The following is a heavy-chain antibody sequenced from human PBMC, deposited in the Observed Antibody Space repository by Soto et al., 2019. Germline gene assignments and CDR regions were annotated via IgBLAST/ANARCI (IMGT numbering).Heavy chain of an antibody. J-gene: IGHJ6*02. V-gene: IGHV4-31*03. Sequence: QVQLQESGPGLVKPSQTLSLTCTVSGDSVSGGYYWSWFRQRPRKGLEWIGYVSPIGTPYYSPSLNSRVSISIDTSKNQLSLEVRSVTAADTAVYYCARDRGSYGMDVWGQGTTVTVSS. CDR2: VSPIGTP. CDR3: ARDRGSYGMDV. CDR1: GDSVSGGYY.